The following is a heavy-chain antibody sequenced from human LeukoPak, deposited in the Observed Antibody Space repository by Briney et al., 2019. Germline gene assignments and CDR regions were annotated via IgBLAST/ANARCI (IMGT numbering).Heavy chain of an antibody. CDR3: AGGARDFAY. D-gene: IGHD6-6*01. V-gene: IGHV4-31*03. Sequence: PSQTLSLTCTVSGGSISSVGYYWTWIRQHPGKGLEWIGYIYYSGSTSYNPSLKSRVTISVDTSKNQFSLKLSSVTAADTAVYYCAGGARDFAYWGQGTLLTVSS. CDR2: IYYSGST. J-gene: IGHJ4*02. CDR1: GGSISSVGYY.